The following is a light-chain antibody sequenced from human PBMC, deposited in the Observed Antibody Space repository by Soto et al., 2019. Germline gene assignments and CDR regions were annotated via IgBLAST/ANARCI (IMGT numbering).Light chain of an antibody. V-gene: IGLV1-44*01. J-gene: IGLJ1*01. CDR1: SSNIGSYT. CDR2: SND. CDR3: AAWDGSRNGYV. Sequence: QSVLTQPPSASATPGQTVTISCSGSSSNIGSYTVNWYQQLPGTAPKLLMYSNDQRPSGVPDRFSGSRSGTSASLAISGLKSEDEADYYCAAWDGSRNGYVFGTGTK.